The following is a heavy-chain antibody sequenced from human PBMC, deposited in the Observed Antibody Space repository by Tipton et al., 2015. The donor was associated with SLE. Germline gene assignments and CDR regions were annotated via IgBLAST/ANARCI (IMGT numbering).Heavy chain of an antibody. D-gene: IGHD5-12*01. V-gene: IGHV4-4*02. CDR1: GGSISSSNW. CDR3: ARRLTRYSGYDYFDY. Sequence: TLSLTCAVSGGSISSSNWWSWVRQPPGKGLEWIGYIYYSGSTNYNPSLKSRVTISVDTSKNQFSLKLSSVTAADTAVYYCARRLTRYSGYDYFDYWGQGTLVTVSS. CDR2: IYYSGST. J-gene: IGHJ4*02.